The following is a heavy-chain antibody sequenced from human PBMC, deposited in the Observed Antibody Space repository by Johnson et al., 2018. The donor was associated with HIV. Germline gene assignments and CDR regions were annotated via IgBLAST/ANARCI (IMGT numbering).Heavy chain of an antibody. CDR3: AIPMGAVDECDAFDI. V-gene: IGHV3-64*01. CDR2: ISSNGGST. CDR1: GFTFSSYA. Sequence: VQLVESGGGVVQSGRSLRLSCAASGFTFSSYAMHWVRQAPGKGLEYVSAISSNGGSTYYANSVKGRFTISRDNSTNTLYLQMNSLRAVDTAVYYCAIPMGAVDECDAFDIWGQGTMVTVSS. J-gene: IGHJ3*02. D-gene: IGHD1-26*01.